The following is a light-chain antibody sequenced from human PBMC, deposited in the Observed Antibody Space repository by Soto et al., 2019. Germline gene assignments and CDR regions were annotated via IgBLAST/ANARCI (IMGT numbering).Light chain of an antibody. V-gene: IGKV3-15*01. Sequence: EIVMTQSPATVSVSPGERATLSCRASQNVNSNLAWYQQKPGQPPRLLIYGAYTRATGVPARFSGSGSGTEFTLTINSLQSEDFAVYYCQQYNDWPLTFGGGTKVEIK. J-gene: IGKJ4*01. CDR1: QNVNSN. CDR2: GAY. CDR3: QQYNDWPLT.